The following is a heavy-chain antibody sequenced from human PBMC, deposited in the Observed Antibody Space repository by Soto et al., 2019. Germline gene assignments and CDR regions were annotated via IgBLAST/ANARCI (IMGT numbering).Heavy chain of an antibody. CDR3: ARAPPGPAPRWGV. V-gene: IGHV4-30-2*01. CDR1: GGSISSGGYS. D-gene: IGHD3-16*01. CDR2: IYPTGKT. Sequence: SETLSLTCTVSGGSISSGGYSWSWIRHTPGKGLEWIGYIYPTGKTYYNPSLENRATLSIDTSQNQFSLQLTSVTAADTAVYYCARAPPGPAPRWGVWGHGTTVTVSS. J-gene: IGHJ6*02.